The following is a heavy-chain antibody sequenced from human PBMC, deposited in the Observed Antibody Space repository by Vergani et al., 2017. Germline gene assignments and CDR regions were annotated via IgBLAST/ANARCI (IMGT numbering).Heavy chain of an antibody. Sequence: QLQLQESGSGLVKPSQTLSLTCAVSGDSITNGGFSWNWIRQPPGKGLEWMGYVSFRGDTLYDPSVKGRMTISLNTSSNQFSLYLTSVTAADTAVYYCARSRIYHGAGSPDYWGQGTLVTVSS. CDR2: VSFRGDT. CDR1: GDSITNGGFS. V-gene: IGHV4-30-4*07. J-gene: IGHJ4*02. D-gene: IGHD3-10*01. CDR3: ARSRIYHGAGSPDY.